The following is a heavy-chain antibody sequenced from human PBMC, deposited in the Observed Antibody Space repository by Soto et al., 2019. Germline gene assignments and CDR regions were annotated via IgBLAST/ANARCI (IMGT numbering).Heavy chain of an antibody. CDR1: GFIFNEYG. J-gene: IGHJ4*02. D-gene: IGHD2-15*01. CDR3: ARWGCSGTNCNLNQRSYDL. Sequence: QVQLVESGGGVVQPGMSLRLSCAASGFIFNEYGMHWVRQAPGKGLEWVAVIWYDGSNKYDADSVKGRFTISRDNSKNTMSLQRNNLRAEDTAVYYCARWGCSGTNCNLNQRSYDLWGQGAMVIVSS. V-gene: IGHV3-33*03. CDR2: IWYDGSNK.